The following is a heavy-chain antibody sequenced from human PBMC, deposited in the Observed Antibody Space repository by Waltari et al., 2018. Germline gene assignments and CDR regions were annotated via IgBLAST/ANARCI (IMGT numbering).Heavy chain of an antibody. D-gene: IGHD3-9*01. V-gene: IGHV3-23*01. CDR1: GFTFSSYP. CDR3: AKDGAIFYYFDY. J-gene: IGHJ4*02. Sequence: EVQLLESGGGLVQPGGSLRLSCVASGFTFSSYPMSWVRQAPGKGLEWVSAISGSGGSTYYADSVKGRFTISRDNSKNTLYLQMNSLRAEDTAVYYCAKDGAIFYYFDYWGQGTLVTVSS. CDR2: ISGSGGST.